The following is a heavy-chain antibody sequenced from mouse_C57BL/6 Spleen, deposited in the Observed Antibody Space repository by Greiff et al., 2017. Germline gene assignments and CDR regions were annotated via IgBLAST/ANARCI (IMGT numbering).Heavy chain of an antibody. D-gene: IGHD2-3*01. V-gene: IGHV1-7*01. CDR2: INPSSGYT. CDR3: SRDDPGYFDV. J-gene: IGHJ1*03. CDR1: GYTFTSYW. Sequence: VQRVESGAELAKPGASVKLSCKASGYTFTSYWMHWVKQRPGQGLEWIGNINPSSGYTKYTQKFKDKATLTADKSSSTAYVQLSSLTYEDSAVYYCSRDDPGYFDVWGTGTTVTVSS.